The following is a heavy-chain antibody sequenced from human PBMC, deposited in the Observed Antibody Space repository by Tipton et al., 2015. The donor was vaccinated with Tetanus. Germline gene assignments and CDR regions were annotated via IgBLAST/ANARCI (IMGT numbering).Heavy chain of an antibody. J-gene: IGHJ4*02. CDR3: ARANYDFPKKGPFDS. V-gene: IGHV4-61*01. Sequence: LRLSCTVSGGSVRSGSYYWNWIRQPPGKGLEWIGYISYSGGINSNYSLKSRITISQDTSKNQFSLKLTSVTAADTAVYYCARANYDFPKKGPFDSWGQGTLVIVSS. D-gene: IGHD3-3*01. CDR2: ISYSGGI. CDR1: GGSVRSGSYY.